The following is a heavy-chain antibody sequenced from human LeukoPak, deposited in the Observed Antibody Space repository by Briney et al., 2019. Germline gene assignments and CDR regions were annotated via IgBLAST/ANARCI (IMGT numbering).Heavy chain of an antibody. CDR1: GGSFRSSDYY. CDR3: ARRMADYYDTNGNYYPINYFDY. J-gene: IGHJ4*02. V-gene: IGHV4-39*01. Sequence: SETLSLTCTASGGSFRSSDYYWGWIRQPPGKGLEWIGSIHSVGSTNYNPSLKSRVTMSIDTSRNQFSLTLSAVTAADSAVYYCARRMADYYDTNGNYYPINYFDYWGQGTPVTVSS. CDR2: IHSVGST. D-gene: IGHD3-22*01.